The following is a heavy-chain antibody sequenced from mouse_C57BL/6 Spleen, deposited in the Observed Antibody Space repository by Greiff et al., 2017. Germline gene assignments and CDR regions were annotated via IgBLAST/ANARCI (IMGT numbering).Heavy chain of an antibody. CDR3: ARSDSSAY. J-gene: IGHJ3*01. D-gene: IGHD3-2*01. V-gene: IGHV1-80*01. CDR1: GYAFSSYW. CDR2: IYPGDGDT. Sequence: QVQLQQSGAELVKPGASVKISCKASGYAFSSYWMNWVKQRPGTGLEWIGQIYPGDGDTNYKGKFKGKATLTADKSSSTAYMQLSSLTSEDSAVYFCARSDSSAYWGQGTLVTVSA.